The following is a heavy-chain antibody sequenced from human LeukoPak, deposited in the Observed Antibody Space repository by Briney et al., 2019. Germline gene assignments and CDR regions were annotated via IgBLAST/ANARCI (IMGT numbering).Heavy chain of an antibody. J-gene: IGHJ4*02. Sequence: PGGSLRLSCTASGFTFSAYPMTWVRQAPGKGLEWVSYISGSGDIIYYADSVKGRFTISRDNAKNSLYLQMDSLRAEDTAVYYCARVYSSSSGRGLDYWGQGTLVTVSS. CDR3: ARVYSSSSGRGLDY. CDR2: ISGSGDII. V-gene: IGHV3-48*04. D-gene: IGHD6-6*01. CDR1: GFTFSAYP.